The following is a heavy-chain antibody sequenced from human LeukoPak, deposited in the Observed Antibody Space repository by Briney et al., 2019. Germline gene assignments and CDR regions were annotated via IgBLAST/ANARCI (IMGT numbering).Heavy chain of an antibody. CDR1: GGSISSSSYY. CDR2: IYYSGST. Sequence: SETLSLTCTVSGGSISSSSYYWGWIRQPPGKGLEWIGSIYYSGSTYYNPSLKSRVTISVDTSKNQFSLRLSSVTAADTAVYYCARDQWLGYYYMDVWGKGTTVTISS. D-gene: IGHD6-19*01. J-gene: IGHJ6*03. CDR3: ARDQWLGYYYMDV. V-gene: IGHV4-39*07.